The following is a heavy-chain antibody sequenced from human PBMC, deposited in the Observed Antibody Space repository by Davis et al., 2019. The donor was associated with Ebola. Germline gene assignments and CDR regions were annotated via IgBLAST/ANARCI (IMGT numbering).Heavy chain of an antibody. J-gene: IGHJ4*02. D-gene: IGHD3-3*01. CDR2: ISVYNGNK. Sequence: ASVKVSCKASGYIFTSYGFSWVRQAPGQGLEWMGWISVYNGNKIYAQQFQDRITMTTDTSTSTAYMELRSLRSEDTAVYYCARGIFGEVTGGDYWGQGTLVTVSS. CDR1: GYIFTSYG. CDR3: ARGIFGEVTGGDY. V-gene: IGHV1-18*04.